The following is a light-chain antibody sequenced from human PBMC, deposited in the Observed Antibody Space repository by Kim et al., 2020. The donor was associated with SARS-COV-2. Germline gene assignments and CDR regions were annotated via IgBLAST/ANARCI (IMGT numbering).Light chain of an antibody. CDR2: ADN. CDR3: QSYFATTQDVV. V-gene: IGLV6-57*03. CDR1: SGGIASNY. Sequence: TVTISCSRSSGGIASNYVQGYQQRPGSAPAPVIYADNQRHSGVPVRFSGSIDTSANSASLTISGLKTEDEADYYCQSYFATTQDVVFGGGTQLTVL. J-gene: IGLJ2*01.